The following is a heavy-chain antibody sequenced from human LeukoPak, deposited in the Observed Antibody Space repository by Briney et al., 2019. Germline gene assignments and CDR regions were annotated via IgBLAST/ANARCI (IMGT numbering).Heavy chain of an antibody. CDR1: GGSFSGYY. J-gene: IGHJ6*02. Sequence: PSETLSLTCAVYGGSFSGYYWSWIRQPPGKGLEWIGEINHSGSTNYSPSLKSRVTISVDTSKNQFSLKLSSVTAADTAVYYCARAQNCSSTSCYYYGMDVWGQGTTVTVSS. CDR2: INHSGST. V-gene: IGHV4-34*01. CDR3: ARAQNCSSTSCYYYGMDV. D-gene: IGHD2-2*01.